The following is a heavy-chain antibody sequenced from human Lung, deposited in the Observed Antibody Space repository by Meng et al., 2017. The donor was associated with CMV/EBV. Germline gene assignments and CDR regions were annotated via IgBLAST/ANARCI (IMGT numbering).Heavy chain of an antibody. Sequence: GGSLRLSCAASGFTFSSYAMSWVRQAPGKGLEWVSVIYSGGSSTYYADSVKGRFTISRDNSKNTLYLQMNSLRAEDTAVYYCAKVRGYCSSTSCSPLHYWGQRTLVTVSS. CDR2: IYSGGSST. J-gene: IGHJ4*02. D-gene: IGHD2-2*01. V-gene: IGHV3-23*03. CDR1: GFTFSSYA. CDR3: AKVRGYCSSTSCSPLHY.